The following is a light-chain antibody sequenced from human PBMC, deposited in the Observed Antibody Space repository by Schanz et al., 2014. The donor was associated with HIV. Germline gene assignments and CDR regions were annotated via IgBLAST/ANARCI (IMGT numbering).Light chain of an antibody. CDR2: GAS. CDR3: HQYGSLPWT. CDR1: QTVSNN. V-gene: IGKV3-15*01. J-gene: IGKJ1*01. Sequence: EIVMTQSPGTLSVSPGERATLSCRASQTVSNNLAWYQQKPGQAPRLLIYGASTRVTGIPARFSGSGSGTDFSLTISRLEPEDCAVYYCHQYGSLPWTFGQGTKVEVK.